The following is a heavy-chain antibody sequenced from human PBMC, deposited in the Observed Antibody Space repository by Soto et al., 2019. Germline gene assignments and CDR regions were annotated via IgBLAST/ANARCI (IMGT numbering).Heavy chain of an antibody. V-gene: IGHV3-30-3*01. CDR2: MSYDGSSK. Sequence: QVQLVESGGGVVQPGRSLRLSCAASGFTLSSYSMHWVRQAPGKGLDWVAAMSYDGSSKYFADSVKGRFTISSDNSKNTLSLQMNSLGAAVSAVYYCAIGLSVSNNDDFAYWGPGTLVTVSS. CDR3: AIGLSVSNNDDFAY. J-gene: IGHJ4*02. CDR1: GFTLSSYS. D-gene: IGHD1-1*01.